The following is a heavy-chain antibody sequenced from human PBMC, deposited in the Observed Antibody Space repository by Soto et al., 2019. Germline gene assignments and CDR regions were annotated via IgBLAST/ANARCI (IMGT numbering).Heavy chain of an antibody. D-gene: IGHD3-22*01. J-gene: IGHJ1*01. CDR1: GFTFSSFA. CDR3: AKVRLFSDTSERYFQH. Sequence: EVQLLESGGGLVQPGGSLRLSCAASGFTFSSFAMSWVRQAPGKGLEWVSLISGSRDSTYYADSVKGRFTISSDISKGTLYLQMNSLRAEDTAVYYCAKVRLFSDTSERYFQHWGQGTLVTVSS. CDR2: ISGSRDST. V-gene: IGHV3-23*01.